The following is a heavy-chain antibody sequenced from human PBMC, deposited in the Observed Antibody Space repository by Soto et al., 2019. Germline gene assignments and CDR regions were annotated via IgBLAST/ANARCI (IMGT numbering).Heavy chain of an antibody. J-gene: IGHJ6*02. V-gene: IGHV4-39*01. CDR2: IYYSGST. CDR3: ASKITMVRGVMRQDGMDV. CDR1: GGSISSSIYY. D-gene: IGHD3-10*01. Sequence: PSETLSLTCTVSGGSISSSIYYWGWIRHPPGKGLEWIGSIYYSGSTYYNPSLKSRVTISVDTSKNQFSLKLSSVTAADTAVYYCASKITMVRGVMRQDGMDVWGQGTTVTSP.